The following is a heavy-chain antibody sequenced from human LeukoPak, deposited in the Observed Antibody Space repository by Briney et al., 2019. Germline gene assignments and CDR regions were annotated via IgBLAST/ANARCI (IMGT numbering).Heavy chain of an antibody. V-gene: IGHV1-2*02. D-gene: IGHD5-24*01. Sequence: ASVKVSCEASGYTFTGYYMHWVRQAPGQGLEWMGWINPNSGGTNYAQKFQGRVTMTRDTSISTAYMELSRLRSDDTAVYYCARAKVEMATIPHYWGQGTLVTVSS. CDR1: GYTFTGYY. CDR2: INPNSGGT. CDR3: ARAKVEMATIPHY. J-gene: IGHJ4*02.